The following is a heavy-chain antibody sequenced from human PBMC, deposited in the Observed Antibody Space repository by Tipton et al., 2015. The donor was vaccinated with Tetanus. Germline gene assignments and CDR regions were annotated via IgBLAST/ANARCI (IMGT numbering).Heavy chain of an antibody. CDR3: ACHRHSNWFDY. V-gene: IGHV3-7*01. CDR2: IDQDGSQI. CDR1: GFTFSDYW. D-gene: IGHD6-13*01. Sequence: SLRLSCAASGFTFSDYWMIWVRQAPGKGLEWVANIDQDGSQIDYVDSVKGRFTVSRDNAKDSLYLQMNSLRDEDTAVYFCACHRHSNWFDYWGQGTLVTVSS. J-gene: IGHJ4*02.